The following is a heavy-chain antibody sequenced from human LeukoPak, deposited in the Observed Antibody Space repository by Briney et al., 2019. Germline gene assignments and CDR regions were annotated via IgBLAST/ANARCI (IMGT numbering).Heavy chain of an antibody. D-gene: IGHD6-13*01. CDR1: GFTFSDYY. CDR3: ARAANTAAGTPTLAIDY. Sequence: GGSLRLSCVASGFTFSDYYMSWIRQAPGKGLEWVSYIPSTSSYTSYADSVKGRFTISRDNAKNSLYLQMDSLRAEDTAVYYCARAANTAAGTPTLAIDYWGQGTLVTVSS. J-gene: IGHJ4*02. CDR2: IPSTSSYT. V-gene: IGHV3-11*05.